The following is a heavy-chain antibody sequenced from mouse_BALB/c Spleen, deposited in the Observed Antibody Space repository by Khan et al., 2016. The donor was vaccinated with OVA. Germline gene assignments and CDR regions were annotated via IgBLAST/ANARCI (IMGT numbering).Heavy chain of an antibody. CDR2: IDPANGNT. Sequence: EVQLVESGAELMKPGASVKLSCTVTGFNIKDTYMHWVKQRPEQGLEWIGRIDPANGNTKYDPNFQGKATMTADTSSNTAYLQLSSLTSEDTAVXYCASSLLLYAMDYWGQGTSVTVSS. V-gene: IGHV14-3*02. J-gene: IGHJ4*01. CDR3: ASSLLLYAMDY. CDR1: GFNIKDTY. D-gene: IGHD1-2*01.